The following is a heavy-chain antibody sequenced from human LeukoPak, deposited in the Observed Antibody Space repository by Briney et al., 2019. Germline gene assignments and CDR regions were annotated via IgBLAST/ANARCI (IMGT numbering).Heavy chain of an antibody. CDR2: INPSGGST. J-gene: IGHJ4*02. CDR1: GYTFTSYY. V-gene: IGHV1-46*01. Sequence: ASVKVSCKASGYTFTSYYMHGVRQAPGQGLEWMGIINPSGGSTSYAQKFQGRVTMTRDTSTSTVYMELSSLRSEDTAVYYCARDPGGYDILTGYYSYYFDYWGQGTLVTVSS. D-gene: IGHD3-9*01. CDR3: ARDPGGYDILTGYYSYYFDY.